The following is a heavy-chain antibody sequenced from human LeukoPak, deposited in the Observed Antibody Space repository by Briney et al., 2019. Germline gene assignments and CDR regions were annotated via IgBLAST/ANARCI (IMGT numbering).Heavy chain of an antibody. CDR2: VYYSGST. CDR1: GASLSSSLYY. V-gene: IGHV4-39*01. CDR3: AKQGAGGSD. D-gene: IGHD3-10*01. Sequence: SETLSLTCTVSGASLSSSLYYWGWIRQPPGKGLEWIGSVYYSGSTYYNPSLKSRVTISVDTSKNVFSLRLSSATAADTAVYYCAKQGAGGSDWGQGTLVTVSS. J-gene: IGHJ4*02.